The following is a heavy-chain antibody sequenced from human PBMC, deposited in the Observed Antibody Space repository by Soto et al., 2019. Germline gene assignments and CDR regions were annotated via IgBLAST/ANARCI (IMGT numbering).Heavy chain of an antibody. J-gene: IGHJ5*02. D-gene: IGHD6-13*01. CDR1: GGSISSYY. CDR3: ARVAGGTKRRTWFDP. Sequence: PSETLSRTCTVSGGSISSYYWSWIRQPPGKGLEWIVYIYYSGSTNYNPSLKSRVTISVDTPKNQFSLKLSSVTAADTAVYYCARVAGGTKRRTWFDPGAQGTLVTVSS. V-gene: IGHV4-59*01. CDR2: IYYSGST.